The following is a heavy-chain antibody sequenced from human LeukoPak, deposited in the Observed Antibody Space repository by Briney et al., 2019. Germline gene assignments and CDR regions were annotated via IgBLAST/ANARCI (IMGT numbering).Heavy chain of an antibody. CDR3: TTRSCGAGACSSSFYYYYGLHF. CDR1: GNSTSKFA. D-gene: IGHD3-16*01. V-gene: IGHV1-69*01. J-gene: IGHJ4*03. CDR2: IIPLFGTA. Sequence: SVKVSCKASGNSTSKFAVSWVRQAPGQGLEWMGGIIPLFGTADYPQKFQGRVTITADESTSTTYMELSSLKSEDTATYYCTTRSCGAGACSSSFYYYYGLHFWGQGTPVFVSS.